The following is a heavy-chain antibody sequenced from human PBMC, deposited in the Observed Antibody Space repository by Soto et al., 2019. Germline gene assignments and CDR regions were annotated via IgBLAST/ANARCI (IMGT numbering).Heavy chain of an antibody. D-gene: IGHD6-13*01. Sequence: PSETLSLTCFVSGYSITAGGYYWSWIRHHPGKGLEWIGSFYSSGSIIYNPSLRSRVSISGDTSSNQFSMSLTSVTAADTAVYYCARGGSSWYYYYGMDVWGQGTTVTVS. CDR1: GYSITAGGYY. V-gene: IGHV4-31*03. CDR2: FYSSGSI. CDR3: ARGGSSWYYYYGMDV. J-gene: IGHJ6*02.